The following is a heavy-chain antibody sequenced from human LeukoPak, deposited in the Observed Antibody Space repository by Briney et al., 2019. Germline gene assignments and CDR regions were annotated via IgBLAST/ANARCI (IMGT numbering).Heavy chain of an antibody. CDR2: INTYNGNT. Sequence: GASVKVSCKASGYTFTSYGITWVRQAPGQGLEWMGWINTYNGNTHYAQKLQGRVTMTTDTATSTAYMELRSLRSDDTAAYYCAKDAPGLAYYHGLDVWGQGTTVTVSS. J-gene: IGHJ6*02. D-gene: IGHD6-19*01. V-gene: IGHV1-18*01. CDR3: AKDAPGLAYYHGLDV. CDR1: GYTFTSYG.